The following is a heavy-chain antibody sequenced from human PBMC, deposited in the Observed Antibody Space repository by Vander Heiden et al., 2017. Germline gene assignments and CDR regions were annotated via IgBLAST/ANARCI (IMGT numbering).Heavy chain of an antibody. CDR2: INNDGSSS. Sequence: EVQLVESGGGLVQSGGSLRLSCAASGFTFSSHGMHWVRQTPGKGLVWVARINNDGSSSDCADSVKGRFTISRDNAKNTLFLQMNSLRVEDTAVYYCARDRIYDNFSYHPMFDSWGQGTPVTVSS. V-gene: IGHV3-74*01. CDR1: GFTFSSHG. CDR3: ARDRIYDNFSYHPMFDS. J-gene: IGHJ4*02. D-gene: IGHD3-22*01.